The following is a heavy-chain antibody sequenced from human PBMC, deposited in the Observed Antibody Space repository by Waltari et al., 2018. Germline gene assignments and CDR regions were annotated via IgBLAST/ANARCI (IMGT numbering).Heavy chain of an antibody. V-gene: IGHV1-46*04. D-gene: IGHD4-17*01. J-gene: IGHJ3*01. CDR1: GYTFTKFY. Sequence: QVQLVQSGAEVKKPGASVKISCKASGYTFTKFYMHWVRQAPGQGLEWMGIINPTNGNTGYAQKLQGRVTMTRDTSTRTVYMELGSLRSEDTAVYFCAKDGGGPGDFGGKRGTFDLWGQGTMVTVSS. CDR2: INPTNGNT. CDR3: AKDGGGPGDFGGKRGTFDL.